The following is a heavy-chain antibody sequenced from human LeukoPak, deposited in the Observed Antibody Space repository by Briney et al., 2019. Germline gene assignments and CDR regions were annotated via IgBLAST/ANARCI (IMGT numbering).Heavy chain of an antibody. CDR2: ISGSGDAI. Sequence: GGSLRLSCVASGFTFNNHNMDWVRQAPGKGLEWISYISGSGDAIFYADSVQGRFTISRDNAKNSVYLEMNNLRVEDTAVYYCARDSTGWQANAYDVWGQGTMVTVSS. V-gene: IGHV3-48*03. CDR3: ARDSTGWQANAYDV. D-gene: IGHD2-8*02. CDR1: GFTFNNHN. J-gene: IGHJ3*01.